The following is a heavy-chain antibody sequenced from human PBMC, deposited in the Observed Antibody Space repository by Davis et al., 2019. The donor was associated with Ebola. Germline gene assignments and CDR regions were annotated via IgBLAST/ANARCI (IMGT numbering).Heavy chain of an antibody. V-gene: IGHV3-30*18. D-gene: IGHD2-21*02. J-gene: IGHJ6*02. CDR3: AKDRSDTYSDYGMDV. Sequence: PGGSLRLSCAASGFRFTSYGIHWVRHVPGKGLEWVALISDDGSNEYYGDSVKGRFTISRDNSKNTLFLQMDSLRPEDTAVYYCAKDRSDTYSDYGMDVWGQGTTVTVSS. CDR2: ISDDGSNE. CDR1: GFRFTSYG.